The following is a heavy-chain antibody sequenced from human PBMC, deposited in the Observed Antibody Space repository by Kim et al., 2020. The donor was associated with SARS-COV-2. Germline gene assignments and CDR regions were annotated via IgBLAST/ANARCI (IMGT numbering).Heavy chain of an antibody. J-gene: IGHJ4*02. D-gene: IGHD1-26*01. Sequence: YAQKFHGRVTMTRTTSISTAYLELSSLRSEDTAVYYCARGGYGGFHFDYWGQGTLVTVSS. V-gene: IGHV1-8*01. CDR3: ARGGYGGFHFDY.